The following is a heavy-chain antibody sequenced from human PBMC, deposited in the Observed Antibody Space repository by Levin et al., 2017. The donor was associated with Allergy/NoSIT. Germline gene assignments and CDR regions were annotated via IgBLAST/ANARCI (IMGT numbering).Heavy chain of an antibody. J-gene: IGHJ4*02. Sequence: SGGSLRLSCAASGFTFSSYSMNWVRQAPGEGLEWVSYISSSSSTIYYADSVKGRFTISRDNAKNSLYLQMNSLRDEDTAVYYCAREVKAGLISIAARRAPFDYWGQGTLVTVSS. V-gene: IGHV3-48*02. CDR2: ISSSSSTI. CDR3: AREVKAGLISIAARRAPFDY. D-gene: IGHD6-6*01. CDR1: GFTFSSYS.